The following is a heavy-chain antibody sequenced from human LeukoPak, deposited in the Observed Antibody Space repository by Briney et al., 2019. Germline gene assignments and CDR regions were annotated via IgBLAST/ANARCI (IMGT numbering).Heavy chain of an antibody. D-gene: IGHD6-13*01. CDR1: GFTFSGSA. Sequence: GGSLRLPCVASGFTFSGSAMHWVRQASGKGLEWVGRITTKFNSYATTYAASVRGRFTISRADSKNTAYLQMNSLKTEDTALYYCARTATRFGSSWHAGWFDPWGQGTLVTVSS. CDR2: ITTKFNSYAT. CDR3: ARTATRFGSSWHAGWFDP. J-gene: IGHJ5*02. V-gene: IGHV3-73*01.